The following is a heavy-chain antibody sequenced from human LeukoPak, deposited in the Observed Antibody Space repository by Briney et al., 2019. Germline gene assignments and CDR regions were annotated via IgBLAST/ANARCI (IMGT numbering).Heavy chain of an antibody. D-gene: IGHD1-14*01. CDR3: ARGVEPLAANTLAY. CDR2: LYSDGNT. V-gene: IGHV3-53*01. J-gene: IGHJ4*02. Sequence: GGSLRLSCAASGFTVITNDMTWVRQAPGKGLEWVSVLYSDGNTKYADSVQGRFTISRDNSKNTLYLEMNSLSPDDTAVYYCARGVEPLAANTLAYWGQGTLITVSS. CDR1: GFTVITND.